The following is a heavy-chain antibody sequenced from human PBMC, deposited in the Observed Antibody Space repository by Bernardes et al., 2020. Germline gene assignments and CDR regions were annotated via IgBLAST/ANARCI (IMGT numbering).Heavy chain of an antibody. J-gene: IGHJ2*01. Sequence: SETLSLTCTVSGGSISSSSYYWGWIRQPPGKGLEWIGSIYYSGSTYYNPSLKSRVTISVDTSKNQFSLKLSSVTAADTAVYYCARIAPYYDSSGYPYWYFDLWGRGTLVTVSS. V-gene: IGHV4-39*01. CDR3: ARIAPYYDSSGYPYWYFDL. D-gene: IGHD3-22*01. CDR1: GGSISSSSYY. CDR2: IYYSGST.